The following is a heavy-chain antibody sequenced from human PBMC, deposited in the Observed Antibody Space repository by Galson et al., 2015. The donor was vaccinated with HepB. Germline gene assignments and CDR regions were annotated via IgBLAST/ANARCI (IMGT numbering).Heavy chain of an antibody. Sequence: TLSLTCTVSGGSISSGSYYWSWIRQPAGKGLEWIGRIYTSGSTNYNPSLRSRVTMSVDTSKNTFSLKLSSVTAADTAVYYCARDAFGPDENWFDPWGQGTLVTVSS. CDR2: IYTSGST. CDR1: GGSISSGSYY. CDR3: ARDAFGPDENWFDP. J-gene: IGHJ5*02. D-gene: IGHD3-16*01. V-gene: IGHV4-61*02.